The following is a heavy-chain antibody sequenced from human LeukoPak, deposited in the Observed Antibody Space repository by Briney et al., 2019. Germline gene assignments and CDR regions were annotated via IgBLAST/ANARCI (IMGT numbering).Heavy chain of an antibody. D-gene: IGHD2-2*01. CDR2: IIPIFGTA. V-gene: IGHV1-69*06. Sequence: SVEVSCKASGGTFSSYAISWVRQAPGQGLEWMGGIIPIFGTANYAQKFQGRVTITADKSTSTAYMELSSLRSEDTAVHYCARERYCSSTSCYLWFDPWGQGTLVTVSS. J-gene: IGHJ5*02. CDR3: ARERYCSSTSCYLWFDP. CDR1: GGTFSSYA.